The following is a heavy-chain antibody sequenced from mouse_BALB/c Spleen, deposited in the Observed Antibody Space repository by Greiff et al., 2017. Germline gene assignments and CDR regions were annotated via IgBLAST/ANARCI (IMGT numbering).Heavy chain of an antibody. V-gene: IGHV5-17*02. Sequence: EVKVVESGGGLVQPGGSRKLSCAASGFTFSSFGMHWVRQAPEKGLEWVAYISSGSSTIYYADTVKGRFTISRDNPKNTLFLQMTSLRSEDTAMYYCARSTSTGYYAMDYWGQGTSVTVSS. CDR2: ISSGSSTI. CDR3: ARSTSTGYYAMDY. D-gene: IGHD4-1*02. CDR1: GFTFSSFG. J-gene: IGHJ4*01.